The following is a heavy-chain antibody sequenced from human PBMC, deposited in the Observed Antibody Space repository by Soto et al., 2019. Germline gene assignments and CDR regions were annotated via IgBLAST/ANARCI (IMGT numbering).Heavy chain of an antibody. D-gene: IGHD3-10*01. Sequence: PSETLSLTCTVSGGSISSYYWSWIRQHPGKGLEWIGYIYYSGSTYYNPSLKSRVTISVDTSKNQFSLKLSSVTAADTAVYYCARELRFGEDYYGMDVWGQGTTVTVSS. V-gene: IGHV4-59*06. J-gene: IGHJ6*02. CDR1: GGSISSYY. CDR3: ARELRFGEDYYGMDV. CDR2: IYYSGST.